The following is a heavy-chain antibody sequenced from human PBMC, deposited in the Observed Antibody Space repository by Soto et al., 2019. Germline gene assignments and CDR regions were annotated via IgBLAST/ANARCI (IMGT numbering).Heavy chain of an antibody. CDR1: GGSISSGGYY. J-gene: IGHJ1*01. D-gene: IGHD3-22*01. CDR2: IYYAGTT. Sequence: SETLSLTCNVSGGSISSGGYYWTWIRQPPGKGLEWIGYIYYAGTTTYNPSLQSRVSISLDTSKNEVSLKLTSVTAADTAVYFCARLGAYYQAMDSWGQGTLVTVSS. CDR3: ARLGAYYQAMDS. V-gene: IGHV4-61*08.